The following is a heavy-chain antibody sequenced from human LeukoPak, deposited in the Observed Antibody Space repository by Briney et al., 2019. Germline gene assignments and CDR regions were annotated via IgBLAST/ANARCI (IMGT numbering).Heavy chain of an antibody. D-gene: IGHD5-18*01. V-gene: IGHV4-39*01. CDR1: GGSISSSSYY. J-gene: IGHJ4*02. CDR2: ISYSGST. Sequence: SETLSLTCTVSGGSISSSSYYWGWIRQPPGKGLEWIGTISYSGSTYYSPSLKSRVTISVDTSRNQFSLELRTVTAADTAVYYCARQGYSSGYYFDSWGQGTLVTVSS. CDR3: ARQGYSSGYYFDS.